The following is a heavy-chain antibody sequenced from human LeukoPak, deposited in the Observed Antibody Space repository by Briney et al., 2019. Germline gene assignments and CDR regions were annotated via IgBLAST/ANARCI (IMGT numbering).Heavy chain of an antibody. D-gene: IGHD3-10*01. V-gene: IGHV1-46*01. Sequence: GASVKVSYKASGYTFTSYYMHWVRQAPGQGLEWMGVINPSGGSTSYAQKFQGRVTMTRDTSTSTAYMELSSLRSEDTAVYYCARGGLYYYGSGSYSWFDPWGQGTLVTVSS. J-gene: IGHJ5*02. CDR2: INPSGGST. CDR3: ARGGLYYYGSGSYSWFDP. CDR1: GYTFTSYY.